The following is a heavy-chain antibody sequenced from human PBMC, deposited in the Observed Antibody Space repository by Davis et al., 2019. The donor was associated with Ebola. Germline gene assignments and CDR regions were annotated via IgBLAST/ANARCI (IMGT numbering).Heavy chain of an antibody. V-gene: IGHV3-7*03. D-gene: IGHD3-9*01. CDR1: GFVFSSYV. CDR2: IREDGSEK. J-gene: IGHJ5*01. Sequence: GESLKISCAASGFVFSSYVMSWVRRAPGKGLECVANIREDGSEKYFVDSAKGRYTISRDNAKNSLYLQMNSLRAEDTALYHCTRVNAVTGYSRFDSWGQGTLVTVSS. CDR3: TRVNAVTGYSRFDS.